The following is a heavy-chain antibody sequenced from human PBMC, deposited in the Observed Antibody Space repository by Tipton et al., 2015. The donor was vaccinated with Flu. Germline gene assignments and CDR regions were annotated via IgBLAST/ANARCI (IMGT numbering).Heavy chain of an antibody. CDR1: GGPITGYY. Sequence: TLSLTCTVSGGPITGYYWSWIRQPPGKGLEWIGYIFYLGNTNYNPSLERRVAISLDTSKNQFSLRLTSVTAADTAGYYCARHDVVPIIGNGMGVWGRGTTVSVS. CDR2: IFYLGNT. J-gene: IGHJ6*02. CDR3: ARHDVVPIIGNGMGV. V-gene: IGHV4-59*08. D-gene: IGHD2-2*01.